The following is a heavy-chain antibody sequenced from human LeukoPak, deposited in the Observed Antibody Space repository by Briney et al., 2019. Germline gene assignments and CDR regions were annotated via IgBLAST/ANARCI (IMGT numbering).Heavy chain of an antibody. D-gene: IGHD2-8*02. CDR3: ARVDLDPTDWWNFDY. CDR1: GYTFSNYA. J-gene: IGHJ4*02. V-gene: IGHV1-3*01. CDR2: INAGNGNT. Sequence: GASVKVSCKGSGYTFSNYAMHWVRQAPGQRLEWMGWINAGNGNTKYSQKFQGRVTISRDTSASTAYMELSSLRSEDTAVYYCARVDLDPTDWWNFDYWGPGTLVTVSS.